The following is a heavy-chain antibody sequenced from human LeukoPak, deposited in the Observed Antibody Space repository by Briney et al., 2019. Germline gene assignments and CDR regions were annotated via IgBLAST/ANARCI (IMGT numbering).Heavy chain of an antibody. Sequence: GGSLRLSSAASGFTFSSYGMHWVRQAPGKRLEWVAVISYDGSNKYYADSVKGRFTISRDNSKNTLYLQMNSLRAEDTAVYYCAKFSGWLLDYWGQGTLVTVSS. D-gene: IGHD6-19*01. V-gene: IGHV3-30*18. CDR1: GFTFSSYG. CDR3: AKFSGWLLDY. J-gene: IGHJ4*02. CDR2: ISYDGSNK.